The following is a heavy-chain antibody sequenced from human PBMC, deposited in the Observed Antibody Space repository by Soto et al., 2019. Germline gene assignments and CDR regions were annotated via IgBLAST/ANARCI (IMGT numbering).Heavy chain of an antibody. CDR2: ISYSGST. CDR3: AGYSGTYYVY. D-gene: IGHD1-26*01. Sequence: QVQLQESGPGLVKPSETLSLTCTVSGGSISSYYWTWIRQPPGKGLEWIGFISYSGSTSYNPSLKXXLXVXXDTSKNQFSRRLSSVTASDTAVYFCAGYSGTYYVYWGQGTLVTVSS. V-gene: IGHV4-59*01. J-gene: IGHJ4*02. CDR1: GGSISSYY.